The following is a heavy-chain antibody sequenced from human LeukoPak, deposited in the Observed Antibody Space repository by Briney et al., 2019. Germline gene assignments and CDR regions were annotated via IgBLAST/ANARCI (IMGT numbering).Heavy chain of an antibody. Sequence: ASVRVSCKASGYTFTSSAMNWVRQAPGQGLEWRGWINTKTGNPTYTQGFTGRFVFSLDTSVSTPYLQISSLKAEDTAVYYCARDTVRLRRGYSYDYYSPHGSFDPWGQGTLVTVSS. J-gene: IGHJ5*02. CDR2: INTKTGNP. CDR1: GYTFTSSA. V-gene: IGHV7-4-1*02. D-gene: IGHD5-18*01. CDR3: ARDTVRLRRGYSYDYYSPHGSFDP.